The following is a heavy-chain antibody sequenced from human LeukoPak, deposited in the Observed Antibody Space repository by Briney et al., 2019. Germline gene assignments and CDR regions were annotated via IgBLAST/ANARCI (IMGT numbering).Heavy chain of an antibody. CDR2: INHSGST. J-gene: IGHJ3*02. CDR3: ARGPGLLTTIVVAYPGAFDI. CDR1: GGSFSGYY. D-gene: IGHD3-22*01. Sequence: SETLSLTCAVYGGSFSGYYWSWIRQPPGKGLEWIGEINHSGSTNYNPSLKSRVTISVDTSKNQFSLKLSSVTAADTAVYYCARGPGLLTTIVVAYPGAFDIWGQGTMVTVSS. V-gene: IGHV4-34*01.